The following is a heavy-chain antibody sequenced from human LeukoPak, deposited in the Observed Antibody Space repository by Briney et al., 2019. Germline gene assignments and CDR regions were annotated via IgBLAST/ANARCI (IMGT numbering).Heavy chain of an antibody. Sequence: SETLSLTCAVYGGSFSGYYWSWIRQPPGKGLEWIGEINHSGSTNYNPSLKSRLTISVDTSKNQFSLKLSSVTAADTAVYYCARLASTLGHGSGWGFDYWGQGTLVTVSS. V-gene: IGHV4-34*01. CDR3: ARLASTLGHGSGWGFDY. CDR1: GGSFSGYY. D-gene: IGHD6-19*01. J-gene: IGHJ4*02. CDR2: INHSGST.